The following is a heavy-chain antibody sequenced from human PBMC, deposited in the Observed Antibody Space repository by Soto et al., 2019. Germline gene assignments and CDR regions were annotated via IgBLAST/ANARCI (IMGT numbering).Heavy chain of an antibody. J-gene: IGHJ4*02. D-gene: IGHD4-17*01. V-gene: IGHV3-74*01. CDR2: IGSDGSPT. CDR3: SSGRGYGDYFYFDS. Sequence: EVQLVESGGGLVQPGGSLRLSCAASGFTFSGYWIHWVRQAPGKGLVWVSRIGSDGSPTRYANSVKGRFTISRDNSKNTRYLQMSRLRAEDTAVYYCSSGRGYGDYFYFDSWGQGTLVTVSS. CDR1: GFTFSGYW.